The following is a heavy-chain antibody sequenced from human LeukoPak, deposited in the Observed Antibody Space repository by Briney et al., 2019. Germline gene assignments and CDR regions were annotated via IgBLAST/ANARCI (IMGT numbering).Heavy chain of an antibody. CDR1: GGSISSYY. CDR3: ARHIGGGIEDMDV. CDR2: IYYSGST. Sequence: SETLSLTCTVSGGSISSYYWSWIRQPPGKGLEWIGYIYYSGSTNYNPSPKSRVTISVDTSKNQFSLKLSSVTAADTAVYYCARHIGGGIEDMDVWGKGTKVTVPS. J-gene: IGHJ6*03. D-gene: IGHD3-16*02. V-gene: IGHV4-59*01.